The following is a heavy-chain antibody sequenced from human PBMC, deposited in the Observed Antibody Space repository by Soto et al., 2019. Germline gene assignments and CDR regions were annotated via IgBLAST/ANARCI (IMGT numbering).Heavy chain of an antibody. J-gene: IGHJ4*02. D-gene: IGHD3-3*01. V-gene: IGHV1-18*01. Sequence: QVQLVQSGAEVKKPGASVKVSCKASGYTFTSYGISWGRQAPGQGLEWMGWISAYNGNTNYAQKLQGRVTMTTDTSTSTAYMELRSLRSDDTAVYYCARGSSFRGVVIIPVYFDYWGQGTLVTVSS. CDR3: ARGSSFRGVVIIPVYFDY. CDR2: ISAYNGNT. CDR1: GYTFTSYG.